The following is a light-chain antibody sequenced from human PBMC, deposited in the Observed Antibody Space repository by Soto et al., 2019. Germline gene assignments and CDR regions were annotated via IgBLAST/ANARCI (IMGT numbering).Light chain of an antibody. CDR1: QSVGSY. V-gene: IGKV3-11*01. CDR3: HQRYDWPIR. CDR2: DAS. J-gene: IGKJ3*01. Sequence: EIVLTQSPDTLSLSPGERATLSCRASQSVGSYLAWYQQKPGQTPRLLIYDASNRATGIPARFSGSGSGTDFALTISTLEPEDFAVYYCHQRYDWPIRFGPGTKVDIK.